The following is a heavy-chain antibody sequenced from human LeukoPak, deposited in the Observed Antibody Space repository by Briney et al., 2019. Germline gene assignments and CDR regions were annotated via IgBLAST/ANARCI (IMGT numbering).Heavy chain of an antibody. V-gene: IGHV3-23*01. CDR3: AIHGGGTIRIEAFDV. D-gene: IGHD3-3*01. CDR1: AFTFSSYG. CDR2: IRGDGRDI. J-gene: IGHJ3*01. Sequence: LPGGSLRLSCAASAFTFSSYGMSWVRQAPGKGLEWVSAIRGDGRDIFYADAVKGRLTISRDNSKNTLYLQMNSLRDEDTALYYCAIHGGGTIRIEAFDVWGQGTMVTTSS.